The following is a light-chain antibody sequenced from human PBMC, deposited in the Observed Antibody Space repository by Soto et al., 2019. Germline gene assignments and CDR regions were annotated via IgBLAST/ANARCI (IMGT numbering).Light chain of an antibody. CDR1: QSISRY. CDR3: QQYGSSPRT. V-gene: IGKV3-20*01. CDR2: GAS. Sequence: EIVLTQSPGTLSLSPGERATLSCRASQSISRYLAWYQQKPGQAPRLLIYGASSRATGIPDRFSGSGSGTDFTLTISRLESEDFAVYYCQQYGSSPRTFGQGTKVDIK. J-gene: IGKJ1*01.